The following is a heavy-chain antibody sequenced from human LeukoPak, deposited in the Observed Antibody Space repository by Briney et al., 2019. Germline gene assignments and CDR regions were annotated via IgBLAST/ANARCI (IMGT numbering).Heavy chain of an antibody. CDR3: AINNYYDSSGYPYYFDY. Sequence: SETLSLTCTVSGGSISSYYWSWIRQPPGKGLEWIGYIYYSGSTNYNPSLKSRVTISVDTSKNQFSLKLSSVTAADTAVYYCAINNYYDSSGYPYYFDYWGQGTLVTVSS. J-gene: IGHJ4*02. D-gene: IGHD3-22*01. CDR1: GGSISSYY. CDR2: IYYSGST. V-gene: IGHV4-59*12.